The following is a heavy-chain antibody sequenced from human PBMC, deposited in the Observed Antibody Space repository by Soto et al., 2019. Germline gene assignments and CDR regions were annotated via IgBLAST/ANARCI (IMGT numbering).Heavy chain of an antibody. CDR3: ARGDLVADY. D-gene: IGHD2-15*01. CDR2: INHSGSI. V-gene: IGHV4-34*01. CDR1: GGSFSDYY. Sequence: QVQLQQWGAGLVKPSETLSLTCAVYGGSFSDYYWSWIRQPPGKGLEWIGEINHSGSINYSPSLKRRVTISVDTSKNFFSLKLTSVTAADTAVYYCARGDLVADYWGQGTLVTVSS. J-gene: IGHJ4*02.